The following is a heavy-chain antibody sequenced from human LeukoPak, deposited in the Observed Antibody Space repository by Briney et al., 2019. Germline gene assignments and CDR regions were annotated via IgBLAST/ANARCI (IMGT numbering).Heavy chain of an antibody. CDR2: ISSSGSTI. CDR1: GFTVSSNY. Sequence: GGSLRLSCAASGFTVSSNYMSWVRQAPGKGLEWVSYISSSGSTIYYADSVKGRFTISRDNAKNSLYLQMNSLRAEDTAVYYCARCIAVAYYFDYWGQGTLVTVSS. V-gene: IGHV3-11*01. CDR3: ARCIAVAYYFDY. J-gene: IGHJ4*02. D-gene: IGHD6-19*01.